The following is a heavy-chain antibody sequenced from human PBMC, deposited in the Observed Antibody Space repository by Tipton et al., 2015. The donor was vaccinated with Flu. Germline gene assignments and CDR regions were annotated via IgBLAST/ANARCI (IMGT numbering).Heavy chain of an antibody. D-gene: IGHD2-21*02. CDR2: INHSGST. Sequence: LRLSCAVYGGSFSGYYWSWSRQPPGKGLEWIGEINHSGSTNYNPSLKSRVTISGDTSKNQFSLKLSSVTAADTAVYYCATHCVGVCSHAFDIWGQGTMVTVSS. V-gene: IGHV4-34*01. CDR3: ATHCVGVCSHAFDI. J-gene: IGHJ3*02. CDR1: GGSFSGYY.